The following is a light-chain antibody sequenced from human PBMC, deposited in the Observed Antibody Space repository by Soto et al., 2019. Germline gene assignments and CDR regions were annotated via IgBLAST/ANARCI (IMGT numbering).Light chain of an antibody. Sequence: QSALTQPASVSGSPGQSITISCTGTSSDVGSCNCVSWYQQHPGKAPTLMIYEVNKRPSGISNRSSGSKSGNTASLTISGLQAEDEADYYCCSSVGSPNWVFGGGTKPAVL. V-gene: IGLV2-23*02. CDR3: CSSVGSPNWV. CDR1: SSDVGSCNC. J-gene: IGLJ3*02. CDR2: EVN.